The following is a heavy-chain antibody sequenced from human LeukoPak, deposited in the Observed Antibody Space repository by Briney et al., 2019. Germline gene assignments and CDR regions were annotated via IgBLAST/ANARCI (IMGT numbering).Heavy chain of an antibody. D-gene: IGHD2-15*01. CDR1: GYSISSGYY. V-gene: IGHV4-38-2*02. Sequence: SETLSLTCTVSGYSISSGYYWGWIRQPPGKGPEWIGSIYHSGSTYYNPSLKSRVTISVDTSKNQFSLKLSSVTAADTAVYYCARQSLARVVDYWGQGTLVTVSS. CDR2: IYHSGST. J-gene: IGHJ4*02. CDR3: ARQSLARVVDY.